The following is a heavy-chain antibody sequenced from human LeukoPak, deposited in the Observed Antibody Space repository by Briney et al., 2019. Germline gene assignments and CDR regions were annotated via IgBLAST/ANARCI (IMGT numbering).Heavy chain of an antibody. J-gene: IGHJ6*03. Sequence: SETLSLTCTVSAGSISSDSYYWGWIRQPPGKGLEWIGTIYYSRNTYYNPSLKSRLIISVDTSKNQFSLKLSSVTAADTAVYYCARSGGGSYYYYYYMDVWGKGTTVTISS. D-gene: IGHD2-15*01. CDR2: IYYSRNT. V-gene: IGHV4-39*07. CDR1: AGSISSDSYY. CDR3: ARSGGGSYYYYYYMDV.